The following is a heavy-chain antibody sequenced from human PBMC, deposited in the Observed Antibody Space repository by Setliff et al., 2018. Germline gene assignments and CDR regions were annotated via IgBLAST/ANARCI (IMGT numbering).Heavy chain of an antibody. Sequence: GGSLRLSCAASGFTFSSYGLHWVRQAPGKGLEWVTFIRHDGNNKYYSDSVKGRFTISRDNSKKILYLDMNSLRPEDTAVYYCAKEITEVIISGLDFRDQGTVVTVSS. V-gene: IGHV3-30*02. D-gene: IGHD3-16*01. J-gene: IGHJ4*02. CDR3: AKEITEVIISGLDF. CDR2: IRHDGNNK. CDR1: GFTFSSYG.